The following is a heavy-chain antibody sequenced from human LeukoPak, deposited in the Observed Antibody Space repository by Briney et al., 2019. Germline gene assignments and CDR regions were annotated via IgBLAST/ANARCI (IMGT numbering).Heavy chain of an antibody. D-gene: IGHD7-27*01. CDR2: INVYNGHT. CDR3: VRDKLTGASRLDY. V-gene: IGHV1-18*01. J-gene: IGHJ4*02. Sequence: ASVKVSCKTSGYIFTNYGVSWVRQAPGQGLEWMGWINVYNGHTIYAQEFQGRVTLTTDTSTSTAHMDLRGLRSDDTAVYYCVRDKLTGASRLDYWGQGTLLTVSS. CDR1: GYIFTNYG.